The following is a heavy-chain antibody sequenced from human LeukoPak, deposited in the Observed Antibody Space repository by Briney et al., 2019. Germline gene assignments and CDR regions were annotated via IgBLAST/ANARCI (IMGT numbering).Heavy chain of an antibody. V-gene: IGHV3-23*01. Sequence: GGSLRLSCAASGFTFSSYAMSWVRQAPGKGLEWVSAISGSGDGTYYGDSVKGRFTISRDNSKNTLYLQMNSLRAEDTAVYYCAKTRPLDSSSWSHGDYWGQGTLVTVSS. CDR3: AKTRPLDSSSWSHGDY. J-gene: IGHJ4*02. CDR2: ISGSGDGT. D-gene: IGHD6-13*01. CDR1: GFTFSSYA.